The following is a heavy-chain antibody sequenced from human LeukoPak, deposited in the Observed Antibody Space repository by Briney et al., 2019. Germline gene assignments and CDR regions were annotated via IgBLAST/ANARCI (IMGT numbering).Heavy chain of an antibody. Sequence: SETLSLTCTVSGGSISSYYWSWIRQPPGKGLEWIGYIYYSGTTSYNPSLKSRVTISVDTSKNQFSLKLSSVTAADTAVYFCARGHNWNYGGFDYWGQGTLVTVSS. CDR1: GGSISSYY. CDR2: IYYSGTT. D-gene: IGHD1-7*01. V-gene: IGHV4-59*01. CDR3: ARGHNWNYGGFDY. J-gene: IGHJ4*02.